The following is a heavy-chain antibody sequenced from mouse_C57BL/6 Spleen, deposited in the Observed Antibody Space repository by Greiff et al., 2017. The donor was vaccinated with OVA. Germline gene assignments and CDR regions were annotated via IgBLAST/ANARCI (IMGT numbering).Heavy chain of an antibody. J-gene: IGHJ1*03. D-gene: IGHD1-1*01. CDR2: INYDGSST. V-gene: IGHV5-16*01. CDR3: ARDYYGSIRYFDV. CDR1: GFTFSDYY. Sequence: EVQVVESEGGLVQPGSSMKLSCTASGFTFSDYYMAWVRQVPEKGLEWVANINYDGSSTYYLDSLKSRFIISRDNAKNILYLQMSSLKSEDTATYYCARDYYGSIRYFDVWGTGTTVTVSS.